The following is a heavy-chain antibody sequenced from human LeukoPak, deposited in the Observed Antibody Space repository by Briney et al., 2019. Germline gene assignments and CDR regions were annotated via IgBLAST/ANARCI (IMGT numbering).Heavy chain of an antibody. CDR1: GFTFSSYA. CDR3: AKQGLTTVTSSRYYFDY. CDR2: ISGSGGNT. D-gene: IGHD4-17*01. V-gene: IGHV3-23*01. J-gene: IGHJ4*02. Sequence: GGSLRLSCAASGFTFSSYAMSWVRQAPGKGLEWVSAISGSGGNTYYADSVKGRFTISRDNSKNTLYLQMNSLRAEDTAVYYRAKQGLTTVTSSRYYFDYWGQGTLVTVSS.